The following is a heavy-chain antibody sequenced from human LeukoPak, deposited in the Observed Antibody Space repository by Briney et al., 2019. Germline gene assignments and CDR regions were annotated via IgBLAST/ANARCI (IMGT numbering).Heavy chain of an antibody. CDR1: GGSISSHY. J-gene: IGHJ6*03. CDR2: IYISGDT. V-gene: IGHV4-4*07. CDR3: ARDQRAYYHMDV. Sequence: SETLSLTCTVSGGSISSHYWSWIRQPAGKGLEWIGRIYISGDTDYNPSLKSRVTMSVDTSKNQFFLKLSSVTAADTAVYYCARDQRAYYHMDVGGKGTTVTVSS.